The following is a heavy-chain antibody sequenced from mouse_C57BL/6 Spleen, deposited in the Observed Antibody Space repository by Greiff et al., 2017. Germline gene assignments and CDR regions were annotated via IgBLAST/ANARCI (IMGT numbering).Heavy chain of an antibody. D-gene: IGHD2-4*01. CDR3: TTEGFYDYDGPCFDY. V-gene: IGHV14-4*01. Sequence: VHVKQSGAELVRPGASVKLSCTASGFNIKDDYMHWVKQRPEQGLEWIGWIDPENGDTEYASKFPGQATLTAAPSSNTAYLQLSCLASEDTAVYYCTTEGFYDYDGPCFDYWGQGTTRTVSS. CDR1: GFNIKDDY. CDR2: IDPENGDT. J-gene: IGHJ2*01.